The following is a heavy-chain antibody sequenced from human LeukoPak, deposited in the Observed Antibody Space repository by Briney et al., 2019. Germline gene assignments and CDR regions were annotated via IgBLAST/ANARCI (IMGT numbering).Heavy chain of an antibody. J-gene: IGHJ6*03. Sequence: TTGGSLRLSCAASGFTFSDYYMSWIRQAPGEGLEWVSYISSSGSTIYYADSVRGRFTISRDNAKNSLYLQMNSLRAEDTAVYYCARTHPSGYCSGGSCPSREDYYYYMDVWGKGTTVTVSS. CDR1: GFTFSDYY. D-gene: IGHD2-15*01. CDR2: ISSSGSTI. V-gene: IGHV3-11*01. CDR3: ARTHPSGYCSGGSCPSREDYYYYMDV.